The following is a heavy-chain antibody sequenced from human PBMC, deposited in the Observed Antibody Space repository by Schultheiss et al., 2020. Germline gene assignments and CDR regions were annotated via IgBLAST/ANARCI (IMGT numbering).Heavy chain of an antibody. D-gene: IGHD4-17*01. CDR2: ISSNGGST. CDR3: ATPTVTTAGY. CDR1: GFTFSSYS. V-gene: IGHV3-64*04. Sequence: GGSLRLSCAASGFTFSSYSMNWVRQAPGKGLEYVSAISSNGGSTYYADSVKGRFTISRDNSKNTLYLQMNSLRAEDTAVYYCATPTVTTAGYWGQGTLVTVSS. J-gene: IGHJ4*02.